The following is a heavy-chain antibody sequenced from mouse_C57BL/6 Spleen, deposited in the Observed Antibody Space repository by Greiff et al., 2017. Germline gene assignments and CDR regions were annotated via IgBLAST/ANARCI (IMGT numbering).Heavy chain of an antibody. CDR1: GYTFTSYT. CDR3: ARWYYGSSYAMDY. Sequence: VKLQESGAELARPGASVKMSCKASGYTFTSYTMHWVKQRPGQGLEWIGYINPSSGYTKYNQKFKDKATLTADKSSSTAYMQLSSLTSEDSAVYYCARWYYGSSYAMDYWGQGTSVTVSS. D-gene: IGHD1-1*01. CDR2: INPSSGYT. V-gene: IGHV1-4*01. J-gene: IGHJ4*01.